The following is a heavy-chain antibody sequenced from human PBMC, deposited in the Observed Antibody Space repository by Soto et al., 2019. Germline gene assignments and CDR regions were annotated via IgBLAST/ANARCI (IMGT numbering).Heavy chain of an antibody. D-gene: IGHD2-15*01. J-gene: IGHJ6*02. Sequence: PGGSPGLSCAASGFRFDDYCMHWVRQVPGKGLEWVSGISYYSGSIGYADSVKGRFTISRDNAKNSLYLQMNSLRAEDTALYYCAKSMGGTANGMDVWGQGTTVTVSS. V-gene: IGHV3-9*01. CDR1: GFRFDDYC. CDR3: AKSMGGTANGMDV. CDR2: ISYYSGSI.